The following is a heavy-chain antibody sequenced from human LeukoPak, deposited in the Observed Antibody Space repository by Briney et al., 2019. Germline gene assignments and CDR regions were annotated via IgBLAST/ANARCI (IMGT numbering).Heavy chain of an antibody. D-gene: IGHD6-13*01. Sequence: SETLSLTCTVSGGSISSGDYYWSWIRQPPGTGLEWIGYIYYSGSTYYNPSLKSRVTISVDTSKNQFSLKLSSVTAADTAVYYCARETAHRIAAARNWFDPWGQGTLVTVSS. CDR1: GGSISSGDYY. J-gene: IGHJ5*02. V-gene: IGHV4-30-4*01. CDR3: ARETAHRIAAARNWFDP. CDR2: IYYSGST.